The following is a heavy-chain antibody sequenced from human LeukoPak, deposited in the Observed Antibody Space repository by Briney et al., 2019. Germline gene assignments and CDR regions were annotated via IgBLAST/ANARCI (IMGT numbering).Heavy chain of an antibody. D-gene: IGHD3-22*01. V-gene: IGHV4-59*08. CDR3: ATYDNTAFRFDY. Sequence: SETLSLTCTVSGGSINSYYWSWIRQPPGKGLEGIGYIYYSGSTNYNPSLKSRGTISVDTSKNQFSLKLSSVTAADTAVYYCATYDNTAFRFDYWGQGTLVTVSS. CDR2: IYYSGST. CDR1: GGSINSYY. J-gene: IGHJ4*02.